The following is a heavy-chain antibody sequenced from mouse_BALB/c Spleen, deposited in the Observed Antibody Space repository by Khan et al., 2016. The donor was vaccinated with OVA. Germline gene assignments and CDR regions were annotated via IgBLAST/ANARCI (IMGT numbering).Heavy chain of an antibody. Sequence: QVQLKESGPGLVQPSQSLSITCTVSGFSLNNYSVHWVRQSPGKGLEWLGVIWSAGSTDYNAAFISRLTISKDNSRSQVFFKMNSLQQNDTAIDDGARRGYDYGGGALFADWGQGTLVTVSA. D-gene: IGHD2-4*01. CDR1: GFSLNNYS. J-gene: IGHJ3*01. CDR2: IWSAGST. CDR3: ARRGYDYGGGALFAD. V-gene: IGHV2-2*02.